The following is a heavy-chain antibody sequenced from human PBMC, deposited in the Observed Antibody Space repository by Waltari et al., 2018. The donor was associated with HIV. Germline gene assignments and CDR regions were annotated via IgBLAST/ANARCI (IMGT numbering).Heavy chain of an antibody. D-gene: IGHD5-12*01. CDR1: GFTFSNYW. Sequence: EVQLVESGGDLVQPGGSLRLSCAASGFTFSNYWMTWVRQAPGKGLEWVANIKQDGGDTYYVDSVKGRFTISRDNAKNSLFLHMNSLRVEDTAVYYCASHRYSGYDRYFYYYYGMDVWGQGTTVTVSS. V-gene: IGHV3-7*01. CDR3: ASHRYSGYDRYFYYYYGMDV. J-gene: IGHJ6*02. CDR2: IKQDGGDT.